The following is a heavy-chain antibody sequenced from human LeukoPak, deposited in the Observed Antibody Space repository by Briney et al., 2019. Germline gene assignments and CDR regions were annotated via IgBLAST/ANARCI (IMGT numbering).Heavy chain of an antibody. V-gene: IGHV3-23*01. Sequence: GGSLRLSCAASGFTFSSYAMSWVRQAPGKGLEWVSAISGSGGSTYYADSVKGRFTISRDNSKNMLYLQMNSLRAEDTAVYYCAKNSGSYYSPNDYWGQGTLVTVSS. CDR1: GFTFSSYA. CDR3: AKNSGSYYSPNDY. J-gene: IGHJ4*02. D-gene: IGHD3-10*01. CDR2: ISGSGGST.